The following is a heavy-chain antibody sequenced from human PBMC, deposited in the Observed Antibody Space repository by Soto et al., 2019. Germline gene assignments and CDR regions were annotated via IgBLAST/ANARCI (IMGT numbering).Heavy chain of an antibody. CDR3: ARSYGSGSRPFDY. D-gene: IGHD3-10*01. V-gene: IGHV1-69*02. Sequence: QVHLLQSGAEMKKTGSSVKVSCTAFGGTFTSYTFNWVRQAPGQRLEWMGRIIPVLGMSSSAHNFQGRLTLIADKSTNTSYMVLSSLTSDDTAIYYCARSYGSGSRPFDYWGQGTLVTVSS. CDR2: IIPVLGMS. J-gene: IGHJ4*02. CDR1: GGTFTSYT.